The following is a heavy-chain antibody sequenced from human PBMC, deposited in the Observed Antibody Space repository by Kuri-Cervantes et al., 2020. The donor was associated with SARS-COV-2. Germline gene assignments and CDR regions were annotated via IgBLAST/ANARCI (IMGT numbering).Heavy chain of an antibody. V-gene: IGHV3-23*01. D-gene: IGHD3-16*01. CDR3: AILETLWLHGYFDY. CDR1: GFTFRRYA. J-gene: IGHJ4*02. CDR2: ISGSGNKV. Sequence: GGSLRLSCAASGFTFRRYAMSWVRQAPGKGLEWVSAISGSGNKVHYADSVKGRFTVSRDNSKNTLYLQMNSLRGDDTAVYYCAILETLWLHGYFDYWGQGTLVTVSS.